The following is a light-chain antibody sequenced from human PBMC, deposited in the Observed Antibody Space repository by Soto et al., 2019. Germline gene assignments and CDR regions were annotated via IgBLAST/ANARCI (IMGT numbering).Light chain of an antibody. CDR2: DVS. Sequence: DIQMTPSPSSLSASVGDRVTITCRASQGVTNHLAWYQQKPGEAPKRLVYDVSSLQSGVPSRFSGSGYGTEFTLTIISLQPEDLATYYCLQHNEFPWTFGQGTKGEMK. J-gene: IGKJ1*01. CDR1: QGVTNH. V-gene: IGKV1-17*01. CDR3: LQHNEFPWT.